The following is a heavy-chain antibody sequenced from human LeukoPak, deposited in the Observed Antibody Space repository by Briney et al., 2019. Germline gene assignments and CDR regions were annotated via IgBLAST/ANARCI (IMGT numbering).Heavy chain of an antibody. V-gene: IGHV3-23*01. CDR1: GLTFSSHA. Sequence: GGSLRLSCAASGLTFSSHAMNWVRQAPGKGLEWVSAISGSGGNAHYADSVKGRFTISRDNSKNTLYLQMNSLRAEDTAVYYCAREPGVGWFDPWGQGTLVTVSS. CDR2: ISGSGGNA. D-gene: IGHD2-15*01. CDR3: AREPGVGWFDP. J-gene: IGHJ5*02.